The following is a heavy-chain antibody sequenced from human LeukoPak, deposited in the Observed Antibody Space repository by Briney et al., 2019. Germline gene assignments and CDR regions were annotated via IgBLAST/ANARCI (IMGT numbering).Heavy chain of an antibody. CDR1: GYSISSGYY. Sequence: SETLSLTCTVSGYSISSGYYWGWIRQPPGKGLEWIGSIYHSGSTYYNPSLKSRVTISVDTSKNQFSLKLSSVTAADTAVYYCARVHYYGSGSDHAFDIWGQGTMVTVSS. CDR2: IYHSGST. CDR3: ARVHYYGSGSDHAFDI. J-gene: IGHJ3*02. V-gene: IGHV4-38-2*02. D-gene: IGHD3-10*01.